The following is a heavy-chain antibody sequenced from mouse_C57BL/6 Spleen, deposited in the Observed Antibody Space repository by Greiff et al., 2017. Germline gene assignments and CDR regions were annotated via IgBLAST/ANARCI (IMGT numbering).Heavy chain of an antibody. J-gene: IGHJ4*01. D-gene: IGHD1-1*01. V-gene: IGHV2-2*01. CDR2: LWSGGST. CDR3: ARKDGSSVYAMDY. Sequence: QVQLQQSGPGLVQPSQSLSITCTVSGFSLTSYGVHWVRQSPGKGLAWLGVLWSGGSTDYNAAFISRLSISKDNSKSQVFFKMNSLQADDTAIYYCARKDGSSVYAMDYWGQGTSVTVAS. CDR1: GFSLTSYG.